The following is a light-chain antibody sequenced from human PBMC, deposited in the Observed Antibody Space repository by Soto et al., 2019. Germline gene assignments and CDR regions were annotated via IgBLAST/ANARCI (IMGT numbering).Light chain of an antibody. Sequence: QSVLTQPPSASGSPGQSVTISCTGTSSDVGGYNFVSWYQHFPGKAPKLIIYEVTKRPSGVPDRFSGSKSGNTASLAVSGLQTDDEADYYCSSYGGSNNFVFGTGTKVNVL. V-gene: IGLV2-8*01. CDR1: SSDVGGYNF. CDR2: EVT. CDR3: SSYGGSNNFV. J-gene: IGLJ1*01.